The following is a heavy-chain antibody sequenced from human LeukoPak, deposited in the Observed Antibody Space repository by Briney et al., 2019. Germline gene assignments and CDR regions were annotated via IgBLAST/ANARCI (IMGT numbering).Heavy chain of an antibody. Sequence: ASVKVSCKASGYTFTSYYMHWVRQAPGQGLEWMGIINPSGGGTSYAQKFQGRVTMTRDTSTSTVYMELSSLRSEDTAVYYCASSSSSGWYGGYYYYYGMDVWGQGTTVTVSS. CDR2: INPSGGGT. CDR1: GYTFTSYY. V-gene: IGHV1-46*01. CDR3: ASSSSSGWYGGYYYYYGMDV. D-gene: IGHD6-19*01. J-gene: IGHJ6*02.